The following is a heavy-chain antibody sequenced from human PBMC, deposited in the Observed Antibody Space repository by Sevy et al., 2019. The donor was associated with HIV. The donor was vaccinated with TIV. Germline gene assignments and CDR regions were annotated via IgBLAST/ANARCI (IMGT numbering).Heavy chain of an antibody. D-gene: IGHD5-18*01. Sequence: GGSLRLSCVASGITFSSYWMNWVRQAPGKGLEWVASIKQDGSDKFYVDSVKGRFTISRDNDESSLFLHMNSLRDDDTAMYYCTRGPPNSPYMQQWLQNVPLWGQGTLVTVSS. CDR3: TRGPPNSPYMQQWLQNVPL. CDR1: GITFSSYW. J-gene: IGHJ4*02. CDR2: IKQDGSDK. V-gene: IGHV3-7*01.